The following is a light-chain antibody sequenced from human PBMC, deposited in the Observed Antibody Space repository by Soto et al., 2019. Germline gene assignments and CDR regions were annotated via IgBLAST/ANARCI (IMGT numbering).Light chain of an antibody. Sequence: DIQMTQSPSTLSASVGDRVTITCRASQSISSWLAWYQQKPGKAPKLLIYKASSLESGVPSRFRGSGSGTEFPLTISSLQPDDFATYYCQQYNSYPATFGQGTKVEIK. CDR3: QQYNSYPAT. V-gene: IGKV1-5*03. CDR1: QSISSW. CDR2: KAS. J-gene: IGKJ1*01.